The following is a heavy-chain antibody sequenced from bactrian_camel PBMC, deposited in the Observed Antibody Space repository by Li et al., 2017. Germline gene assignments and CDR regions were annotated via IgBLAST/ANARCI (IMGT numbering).Heavy chain of an antibody. CDR1: SYRGCMA. J-gene: IGHJ4*01. CDR3: TALRRDGPGTCWDRQRDPENVY. V-gene: IGHV3S53*01. Sequence: HVQLVESGGGSVQAGGSLTLSCAASSYRGCMAWVRQAPGKEREAVASIDSLANTRYADSVKGRFTISRDNAKATLRLEMNSLKPEDTAMYYCTALRRDGPGTCWDRQRDPENVYWGQGTQVTVS. CDR2: IDSLANT. D-gene: IGHD5*01.